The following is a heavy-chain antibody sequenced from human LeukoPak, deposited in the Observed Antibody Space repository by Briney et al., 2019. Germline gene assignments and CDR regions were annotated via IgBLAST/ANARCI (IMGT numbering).Heavy chain of an antibody. J-gene: IGHJ6*02. V-gene: IGHV3-48*01. CDR3: ASYYDSSYYYYVMDV. Sequence: GGSLRLSCAASGFTFSSYSMTWVRQAPGKGLEWVSYISSSSTIYYADSVKGRFTISRDNAKNSLYLQMNSLRAEDTAVYYCASYYDSSYYYYVMDVWGQGTTVTVSS. CDR2: ISSSSTI. D-gene: IGHD3-3*01. CDR1: GFTFSSYS.